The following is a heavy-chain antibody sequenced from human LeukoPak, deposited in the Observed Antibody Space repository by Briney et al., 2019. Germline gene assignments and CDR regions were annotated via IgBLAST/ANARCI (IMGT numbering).Heavy chain of an antibody. V-gene: IGHV5-51*01. CDR2: IHPSDSDT. Sequence: GESLKISCKGSEYSFPNYWIAWARQMPGKGLEWMGIIHPSDSDTRYSPSFQGQVTISADNSISTAYLHWTSLKASDTAMYYCARRDSWDVVTPAVNFDYWGQGTLVTVSS. CDR1: EYSFPNYW. CDR3: ARRDSWDVVTPAVNFDY. D-gene: IGHD2-2*01. J-gene: IGHJ4*02.